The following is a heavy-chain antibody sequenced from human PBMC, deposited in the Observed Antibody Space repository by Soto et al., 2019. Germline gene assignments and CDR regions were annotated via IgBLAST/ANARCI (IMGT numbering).Heavy chain of an antibody. J-gene: IGHJ4*02. CDR1: GFTFSSYA. V-gene: IGHV3-23*01. CDR3: AKGGLIEYSYGSFYFDY. CDR2: ISGSGGST. D-gene: IGHD5-18*01. Sequence: SGGSLRLSCAASGFTFSSYAMSWVRQAPGKGLEWVSAISGSGGSTYYADSVKGRFTISRDNSKNTLYLQMNSLRAEDTAVYYCAKGGLIEYSYGSFYFDYWGQGTLVTVSS.